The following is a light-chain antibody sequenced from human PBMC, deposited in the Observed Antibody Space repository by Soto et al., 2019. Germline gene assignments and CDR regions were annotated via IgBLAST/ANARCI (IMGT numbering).Light chain of an antibody. J-gene: IGKJ2*01. Sequence: EIVMTQSPATLSVSPGDRATLSCRASQSVSSNLAWYQQKPGHAPSLLIYDASARATGIPVRFSGSRSGTEFTLTISSLQSEDFAVYYCQHYNNWPFTFGQGTKLEI. CDR1: QSVSSN. V-gene: IGKV3-15*01. CDR2: DAS. CDR3: QHYNNWPFT.